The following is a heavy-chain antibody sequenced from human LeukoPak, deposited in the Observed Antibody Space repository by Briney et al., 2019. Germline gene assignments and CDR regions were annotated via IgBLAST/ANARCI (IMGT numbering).Heavy chain of an antibody. D-gene: IGHD5-18*01. CDR3: AREEEYRYGTDY. Sequence: PGRSLRLSCVASGFTFSSYGMHWVRQAPGKGLEWVAVISYDGSDKYYADSVKGRFTLSRDNSKNTLYLQMNSLRPEDTAVYYCAREEEYRYGTDYWGQGTLVTVSS. CDR1: GFTFSSYG. V-gene: IGHV3-30*03. CDR2: ISYDGSDK. J-gene: IGHJ4*02.